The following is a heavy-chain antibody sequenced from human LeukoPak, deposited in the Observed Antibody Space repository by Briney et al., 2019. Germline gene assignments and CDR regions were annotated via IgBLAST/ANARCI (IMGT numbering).Heavy chain of an antibody. CDR2: IYTSGST. CDR3: ARSYGDYGMTFDY. CDR1: GGSISSGSYY. V-gene: IGHV4-61*02. Sequence: SQTLSLTCTVCGGSISSGSYYWSWIRQPAGKGLEWIGRIYTSGSTNYNPSLKSRVTISVDTSKNQFSLKLSSVTAADTAVYYCARSYGDYGMTFDYWGQGTLVTVSS. J-gene: IGHJ4*02. D-gene: IGHD4-17*01.